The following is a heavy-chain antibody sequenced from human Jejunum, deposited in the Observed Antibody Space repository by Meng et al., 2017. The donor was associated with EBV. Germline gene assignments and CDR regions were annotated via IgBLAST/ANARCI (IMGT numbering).Heavy chain of an antibody. CDR2: VDPQDDET. J-gene: IGHJ5*02. CDR3: ALVLRARFNYFDP. Sequence: EVQLIQSWAKVKKPGATVKISCKVSGYIFSDYYIHWVRQAPGEGLEWMGLVDPQDDETLYAEKFQGRVTITADTSPDTAYMELSSLRSEDTAIYYCALVLRARFNYFDPWGQGTLVTVSS. V-gene: IGHV1-69-2*01. D-gene: IGHD4/OR15-4a*01. CDR1: GYIFSDYY.